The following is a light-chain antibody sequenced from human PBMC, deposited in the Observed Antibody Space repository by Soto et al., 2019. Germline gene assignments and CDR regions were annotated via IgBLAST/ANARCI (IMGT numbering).Light chain of an antibody. CDR1: SSDVGSYNL. J-gene: IGLJ1*01. CDR2: EVS. CDR3: CSYAGSSSLYV. V-gene: IGLV2-23*02. Sequence: QSVLTQPASVSGSPGQSITISFTGTSSDVGSYNLVSWYQQHPGKAPKLMIYEVSKRPSGVSNRFSGSKSGNTASLTISGLQAEDEADYYCCSYAGSSSLYVFGTGTKVTVL.